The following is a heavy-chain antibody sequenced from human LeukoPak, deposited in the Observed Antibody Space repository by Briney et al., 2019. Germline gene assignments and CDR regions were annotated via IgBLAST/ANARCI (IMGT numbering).Heavy chain of an antibody. CDR3: ARDNYGDYFAYYYMDV. V-gene: IGHV4-39*07. D-gene: IGHD4-17*01. Sequence: PSETLSLTCTVSGGSISSTSHYWGWIRQPPGKGLEWMGSIHYSGSTYYNPSLRSRVTISVDTSKNQFSLKLSSVTAADTATYYRARDNYGDYFAYYYMDVWGKGTTVTVSS. CDR1: GGSISSTSHY. CDR2: IHYSGST. J-gene: IGHJ6*03.